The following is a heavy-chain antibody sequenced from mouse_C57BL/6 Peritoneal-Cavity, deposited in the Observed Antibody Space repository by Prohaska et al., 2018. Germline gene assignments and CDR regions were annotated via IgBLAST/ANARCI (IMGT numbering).Heavy chain of an antibody. CDR1: GFTFSSYG. V-gene: IGHV5-6*02. J-gene: IGHJ4*01. Sequence: NLVESGGDLVKPGGSLKHSCAASGFTFSSYGMSWVRQTPDKRQEWVATISSGGSYTYYPDSVKGRFTIARDNAKNTLYLQMSSLKSEDTAMYYCARHPMDYWGQGTSVTVSS. CDR2: ISSGGSYT. CDR3: ARHPMDY.